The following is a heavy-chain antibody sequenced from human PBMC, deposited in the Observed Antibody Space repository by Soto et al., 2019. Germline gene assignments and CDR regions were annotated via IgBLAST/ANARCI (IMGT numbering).Heavy chain of an antibody. CDR3: VRDYKWGLDY. D-gene: IGHD1-1*01. J-gene: IGHJ4*02. V-gene: IGHV3-48*01. CDR1: GFSFSIYS. Sequence: EVQLVQSGGDLVQPGGSLRLSCVASGFSFSIYSLNWVRQAPGKGLEWISYFRTRPSTIYYADSVRGRFTVSTDSATNSLYLQMDTLRAEDTAVYYCVRDYKWGLDYWGQGAQVTVSS. CDR2: FRTRPSTI.